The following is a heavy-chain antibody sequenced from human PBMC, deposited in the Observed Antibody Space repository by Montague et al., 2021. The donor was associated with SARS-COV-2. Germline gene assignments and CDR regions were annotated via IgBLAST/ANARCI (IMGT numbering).Heavy chain of an antibody. V-gene: IGHV4-59*01. CDR1: GASINNYF. CDR3: ARAVVGAKTATIES. Sequence: SETLSLTCSVSGASINNYFWGWIRQSPGKGLEWVGYMHSTGSTAYNPSLKSRVIISVDTSKTQTSLKLSSVSAADTALYYCARAVVGAKTATIESWGQGTLVTVSS. D-gene: IGHD2-15*01. CDR2: MHSTGST. J-gene: IGHJ4*02.